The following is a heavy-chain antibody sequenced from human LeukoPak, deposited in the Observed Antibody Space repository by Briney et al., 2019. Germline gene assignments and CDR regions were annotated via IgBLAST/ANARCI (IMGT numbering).Heavy chain of an antibody. CDR3: ARAGAFNVLRYFDWSPNNWFDP. CDR1: GGSISSGGYY. D-gene: IGHD3-9*01. V-gene: IGHV4-61*08. CDR2: IYYSGST. J-gene: IGHJ5*02. Sequence: SETLSLTCTVSGGSISSGGYYWSWIRQPPGKGLEWIGYIYYSGSTNYNPSLKSRVTISVDTSKNQFSLKLSSVTAADTAVYYCARAGAFNVLRYFDWSPNNWFDPWGQGTLVTVSS.